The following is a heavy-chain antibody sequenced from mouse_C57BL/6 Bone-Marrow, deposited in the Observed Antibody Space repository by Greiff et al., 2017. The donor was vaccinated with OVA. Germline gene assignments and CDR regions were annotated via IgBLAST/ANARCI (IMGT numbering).Heavy chain of an antibody. CDR1: GYAFSSSW. D-gene: IGHD1-1*01. CDR3: ARNCYYGSSPFAY. CDR2: IYPGDGDT. V-gene: IGHV1-82*01. J-gene: IGHJ3*01. Sequence: QVQLQQSGPELVKPGASVKISCKASGYAFSSSWMNWVKQRPGKGLEWIGRIYPGDGDTNYNGKFKGKATLTADKSSSTAYMQLSSLTSEDSAVYFCARNCYYGSSPFAYWGQGTLVTVSA.